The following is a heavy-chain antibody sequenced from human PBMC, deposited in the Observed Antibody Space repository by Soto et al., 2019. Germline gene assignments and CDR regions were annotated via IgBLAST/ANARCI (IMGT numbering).Heavy chain of an antibody. CDR2: ISYDGSNK. J-gene: IGHJ5*02. Sequence: QVQLVESGGGVVQPGRSLRLSCAASGFTFSSYAMHWVRQAPGKGLEWVAVISYDGSNKYYADSVKGRFTISRDNSKNTLYLQMHSLRAEDTAVYYCAREGGSYYRTLDPWGQGTLVTVSS. CDR3: AREGGSYYRTLDP. V-gene: IGHV3-30-3*01. D-gene: IGHD1-26*01. CDR1: GFTFSSYA.